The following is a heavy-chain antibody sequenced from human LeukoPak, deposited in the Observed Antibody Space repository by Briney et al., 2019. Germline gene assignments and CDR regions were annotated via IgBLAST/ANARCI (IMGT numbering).Heavy chain of an antibody. CDR3: AGGYSSSWLYYYGMDV. Sequence: SETLSLTCAVSGGSISSGGYSWSWIRQPPGKGLEWIGYIYHSGSTYYNPSLKSRVIISVDTSKNQFSLKLSSVTAADTAVYYCAGGYSSSWLYYYGMDVWGQGTTVTVSS. V-gene: IGHV4-30-2*02. CDR2: IYHSGST. CDR1: GGSISSGGYS. J-gene: IGHJ6*02. D-gene: IGHD6-13*01.